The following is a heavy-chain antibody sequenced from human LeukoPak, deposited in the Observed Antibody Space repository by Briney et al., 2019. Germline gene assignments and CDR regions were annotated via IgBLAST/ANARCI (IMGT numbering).Heavy chain of an antibody. CDR1: GGTFISYA. V-gene: IGHV1-69*13. Sequence: ASVKVSCKASGGTFISYAISWVRQAPGQGLEWMGGIIPIFGTANYAQKFQGRVTITADESTSTAYMELSRLRSEDTAVYYCARVSYGSGSWDYYYYYMDVWGKGTTVTVSS. CDR3: ARVSYGSGSWDYYYYYMDV. J-gene: IGHJ6*03. D-gene: IGHD3-10*01. CDR2: IIPIFGTA.